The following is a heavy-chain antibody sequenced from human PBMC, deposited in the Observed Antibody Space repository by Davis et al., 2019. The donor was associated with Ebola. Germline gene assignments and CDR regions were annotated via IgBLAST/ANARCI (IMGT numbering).Heavy chain of an antibody. CDR2: ISYDGSNK. V-gene: IGHV3-30-3*01. Sequence: PGGSLRLSCAASGFTFSSYAMHWVRQAPGKGLEWVAVISYDGSNKYYADSVKGRFTISRDNSKNTLYLQMNSLRAEDTAVYYCARVTSNRGSYYDYWGQGTLVTVSS. J-gene: IGHJ4*02. CDR1: GFTFSSYA. D-gene: IGHD1-26*01. CDR3: ARVTSNRGSYYDY.